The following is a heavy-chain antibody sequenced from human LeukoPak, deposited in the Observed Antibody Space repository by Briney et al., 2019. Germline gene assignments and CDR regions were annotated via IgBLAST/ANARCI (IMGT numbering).Heavy chain of an antibody. D-gene: IGHD1-1*01. J-gene: IGHJ4*02. V-gene: IGHV3-7*05. CDR1: RFTFRSYW. Sequence: GGSLRLSCAASRFTFRSYWMNWVRQAPGKGLEWVANIKQEGSEKYYVDSVKGRFTLSRDNAKNSLYLQMNSLRADDTAVYYCARSVSIDGYGERFVYWGQGTLVTVSS. CDR2: IKQEGSEK. CDR3: ARSVSIDGYGERFVY.